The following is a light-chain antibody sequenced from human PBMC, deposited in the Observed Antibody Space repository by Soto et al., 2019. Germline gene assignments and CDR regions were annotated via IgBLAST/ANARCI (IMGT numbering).Light chain of an antibody. CDR3: QQYNYWPPWT. CDR1: QSVSSN. V-gene: IGKV3-15*01. Sequence: IVMTQSPATLSVSPGEIATLSCRSSQSVSSNLAWYQQNPGQAPRLLISGASTRATGIPAGFSGSGSGTEYTLTSSRLQSVEFAVYCCQQYNYWPPWTFGQGTKVEIK. J-gene: IGKJ1*01. CDR2: GAS.